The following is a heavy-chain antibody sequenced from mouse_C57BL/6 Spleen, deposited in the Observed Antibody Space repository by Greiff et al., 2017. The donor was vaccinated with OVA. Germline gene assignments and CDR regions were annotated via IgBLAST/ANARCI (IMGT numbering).Heavy chain of an antibody. V-gene: IGHV5-6*01. Sequence: EVKLMESGGDLVKPGGSLKLSCAASGFTFSSYGMSWVRQTPDKRLEWVATISSGGSYTYYPDSVKGRFTISRDNAKNTLYLQMSSLKSEDTAMYYCASPYGSSYWFAYWGQGTLVTVSA. D-gene: IGHD1-1*01. CDR2: ISSGGSYT. CDR3: ASPYGSSYWFAY. J-gene: IGHJ3*01. CDR1: GFTFSSYG.